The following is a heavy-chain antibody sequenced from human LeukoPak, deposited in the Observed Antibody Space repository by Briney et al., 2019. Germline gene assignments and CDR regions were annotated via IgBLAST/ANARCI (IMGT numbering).Heavy chain of an antibody. CDR3: ARQSDYDSTNSYYYFDS. J-gene: IGHJ4*02. V-gene: IGHV4-39*01. Sequence: KPSETLSLTCTVSGDSINSDNYYWGWIRQAPGKGLEWVGNVYYNGNTYYSPSLKSRVTISVDTSKNQFSLSLSSVAAADTAVYYCARQSDYDSTNSYYYFDSWGQGTLVTVSS. CDR2: VYYNGNT. CDR1: GDSINSDNYY. D-gene: IGHD2-8*01.